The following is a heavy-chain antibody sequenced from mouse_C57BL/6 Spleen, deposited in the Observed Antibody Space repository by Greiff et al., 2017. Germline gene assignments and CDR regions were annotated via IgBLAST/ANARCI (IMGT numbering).Heavy chain of an antibody. CDR3: ARDEDYGWFAY. V-gene: IGHV5-4*01. J-gene: IGHJ3*01. D-gene: IGHD2-4*01. Sequence: EVKLEESGGGLVKPGGSLKLSCAASGFTFSSYAMSWVRQTPEKRLEWVATISDGGSYTYYPDNVKGRFTISRDNAKNNLYLQMSHLKSEDTAMYYCARDEDYGWFAYWGQGTLVTVSA. CDR1: GFTFSSYA. CDR2: ISDGGSYT.